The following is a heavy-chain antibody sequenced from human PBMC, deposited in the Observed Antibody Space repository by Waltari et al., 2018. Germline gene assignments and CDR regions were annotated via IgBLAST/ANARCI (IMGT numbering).Heavy chain of an antibody. CDR3: ARGDCCTTDCNRGNWFDP. Sequence: QVQLVQSGTEVMKPGASVKVSCKASGYTFTGYYIHWIRQAPGQGLEWMGWINPNSGGTNYAQKFQGRVTMTRDTSISTAYMELSRLTSDDTAVFYWARGDCCTTDCNRGNWFDPWGQGTLVTVSS. CDR1: GYTFTGYY. CDR2: INPNSGGT. V-gene: IGHV1-2*02. D-gene: IGHD3-10*01. J-gene: IGHJ5*02.